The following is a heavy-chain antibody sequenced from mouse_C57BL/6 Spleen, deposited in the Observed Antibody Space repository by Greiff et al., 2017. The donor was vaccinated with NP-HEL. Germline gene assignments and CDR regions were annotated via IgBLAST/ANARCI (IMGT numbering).Heavy chain of an antibody. Sequence: EVKLMESGPGLVKPSQSLSLTCSVTGYSITSGYYWNWIRQFPGNKLEWMGYISYDGSNNYNPSLKNRISITRDTSKNQFFLKLNSVTTEDTATYYCARDGLSTGNFDYWGQGTTLTVSS. D-gene: IGHD2-1*01. CDR3: ARDGLSTGNFDY. J-gene: IGHJ2*01. V-gene: IGHV3-6*01. CDR1: GYSITSGYY. CDR2: ISYDGSN.